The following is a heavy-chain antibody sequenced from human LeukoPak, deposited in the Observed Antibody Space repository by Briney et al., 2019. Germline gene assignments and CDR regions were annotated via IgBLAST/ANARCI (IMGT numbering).Heavy chain of an antibody. CDR3: ARGARSTTILWFGEPQYYFDY. V-gene: IGHV3-11*01. D-gene: IGHD3-10*01. CDR1: GFTFSDYY. CDR2: ISSSGSTI. J-gene: IGHJ4*02. Sequence: GGSLRLSCAASGFTFSDYYMSWIRQAPGKGLEWVSYISSSGSTIYYADSVKGRFTISRDNSKNTLYLQMNSLRAEDTAVYYCARGARSTTILWFGEPQYYFDYWGQGTLVTVSS.